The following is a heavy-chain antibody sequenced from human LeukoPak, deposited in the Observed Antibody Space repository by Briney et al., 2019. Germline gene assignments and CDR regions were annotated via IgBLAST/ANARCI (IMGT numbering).Heavy chain of an antibody. CDR1: GFTFSSYD. Sequence: GGSLRLSCAASGFTFSSYDMNWVRQAPGKGLEWVSYISSSGTTIDYADSVKGRFTISRDNAKNSLYLQMSSLRAEDTAVYYCARDPSPVLRRNYFDYWGQGTLVTVSS. D-gene: IGHD2-8*01. CDR2: ISSSGTTI. V-gene: IGHV3-48*03. J-gene: IGHJ4*02. CDR3: ARDPSPVLRRNYFDY.